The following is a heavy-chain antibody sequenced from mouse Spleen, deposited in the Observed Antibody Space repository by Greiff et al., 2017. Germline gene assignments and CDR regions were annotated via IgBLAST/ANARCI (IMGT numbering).Heavy chain of an antibody. CDR3: ARWGGDYFDY. Sequence: VQLQQSGPELVKPGASVKISCKASGYSFTGYYMHWVKQSSEKSLEWIGEINPSTGGTSYNQKFKGKATLTVDKSSSTAYMQLKSLTSEDSAVYYCARWGGDYFDYWGRGTTRTVSS. D-gene: IGHD1-1*02. CDR1: GYSFTGYY. J-gene: IGHJ2*01. V-gene: IGHV1-43*01. CDR2: INPSTGGT.